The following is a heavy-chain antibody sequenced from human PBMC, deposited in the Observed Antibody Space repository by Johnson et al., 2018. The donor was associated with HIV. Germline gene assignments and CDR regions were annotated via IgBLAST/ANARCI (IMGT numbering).Heavy chain of an antibody. D-gene: IGHD5-18*01. CDR2: ISSSGSTI. CDR3: TTDPTPLAVGYFDAVDI. V-gene: IGHV3-11*04. Sequence: VQLVESGGGLVKPGGSLRLSCAASGFTFSDYYMSWIRQAPGKGLAWVSYISSSGSTIYYADSVKGRFTISRENTKHSLFLQMNSLRAEDTAVYYCTTDPTPLAVGYFDAVDIWGQGTMVTVSS. CDR1: GFTFSDYY. J-gene: IGHJ3*02.